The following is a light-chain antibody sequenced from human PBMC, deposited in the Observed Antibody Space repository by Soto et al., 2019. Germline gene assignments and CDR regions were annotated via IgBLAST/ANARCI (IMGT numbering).Light chain of an antibody. CDR3: TSYTTSSTMV. CDR1: GRDVGGYNY. Sequence: QSALTQPASVSGSPGKSITISCAGTGRDVGGYNYVSWYQQHPGKAPKLMIYEVIRRPSGISNRFSGSKSGNTASLTISTLQAEDEAEYYSTSYTTSSTMVFGGGTKLTVL. J-gene: IGLJ3*02. CDR2: EVI. V-gene: IGLV2-14*01.